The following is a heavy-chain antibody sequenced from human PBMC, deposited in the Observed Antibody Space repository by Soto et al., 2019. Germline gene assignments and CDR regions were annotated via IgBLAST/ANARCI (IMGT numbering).Heavy chain of an antibody. J-gene: IGHJ4*02. V-gene: IGHV3-21*06. CDR2: ISSRSTNI. CDR3: AKFTEPGYSSIWYYFEY. Sequence: GGSLRLSCVGSGFTFSGYSMAWVRQAPGRGLEWVASISSRSTNIDYADSVKGRFTISGDNAKNLVSLQMSSLRGEDTALYYCAKFTEPGYSSIWYYFEYWGQGTPVTVSS. D-gene: IGHD6-19*01. CDR1: GFTFSGYS.